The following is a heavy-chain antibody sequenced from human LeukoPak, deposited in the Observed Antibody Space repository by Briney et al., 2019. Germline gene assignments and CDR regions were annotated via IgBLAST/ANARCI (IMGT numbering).Heavy chain of an antibody. J-gene: IGHJ5*02. CDR3: ARAPEGYCSSTSCYDNWFDP. CDR1: GYSFTSYW. V-gene: IGHV5-51*01. D-gene: IGHD2-2*01. CDR2: IYPGDSDT. Sequence: GESLKISCKGSGYSFTSYWIGWVRQMPGKGLEWMGIIYPGDSDTRYSPSFQGQVTISADKSISTACLQWSSLKASDTAMYYCARAPEGYCSSTSCYDNWFDPWGQGTLVTVSS.